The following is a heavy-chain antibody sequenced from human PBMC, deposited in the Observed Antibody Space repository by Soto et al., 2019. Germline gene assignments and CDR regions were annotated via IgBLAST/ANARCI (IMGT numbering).Heavy chain of an antibody. V-gene: IGHV1-3*01. Sequence: ASGKVSCKASGYTFTSYAMHWVRQAPGQRLEWMGWINAGNGNTKYSQKFQGRVTITRDTSASTAYMELSSLRSEDTAVYYCASTGCSSTSCYGEDYYYYYMDVWGKGTTVTVSS. CDR1: GYTFTSYA. CDR2: INAGNGNT. J-gene: IGHJ6*03. D-gene: IGHD2-2*01. CDR3: ASTGCSSTSCYGEDYYYYYMDV.